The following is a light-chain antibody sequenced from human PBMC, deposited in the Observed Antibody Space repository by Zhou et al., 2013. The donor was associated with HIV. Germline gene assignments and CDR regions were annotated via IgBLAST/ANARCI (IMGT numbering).Light chain of an antibody. Sequence: AIQMTQSPSSLSASVGDTVTITCRASQAIRNDLGWYQQKPGKAPKLLISSASTLQSGVPSRFSGSGSDTDFTLTIAGLQPDDLATYYCQQYNSFVLSFGGGTKVDIK. CDR2: SAS. CDR1: QAIRND. V-gene: IGKV1-6*01. CDR3: QQYNSFVLS. J-gene: IGKJ4*01.